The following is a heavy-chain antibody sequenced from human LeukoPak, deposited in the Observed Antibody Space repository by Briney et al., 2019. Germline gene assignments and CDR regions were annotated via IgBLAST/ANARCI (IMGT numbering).Heavy chain of an antibody. V-gene: IGHV3-21*01. CDR3: AKDLSWGATDY. J-gene: IGHJ4*02. CDR2: ISSSSSYI. Sequence: PGGSLRLSCAASGFTFSSYSMNWVRQAPGKGLEWVSSISSSSSYIYYADSVKGRFTISRDNAKNTLFLQMNSLTVEDTAMYYCAKDLSWGATDYWGQGTLVTVSS. CDR1: GFTFSSYS. D-gene: IGHD6-13*01.